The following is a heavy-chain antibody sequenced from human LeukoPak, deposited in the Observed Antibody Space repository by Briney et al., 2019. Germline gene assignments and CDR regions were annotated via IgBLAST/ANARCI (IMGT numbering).Heavy chain of an antibody. V-gene: IGHV3-53*01. CDR1: GFTVSSNY. Sequence: GGSLRLSCAASGFTVSSNYMSWVRQAPGKGLEWVSVIYSGGNTYYADSVKGRFTISRDNSKNTLYLQMNSLRADDTAIYYCASREKGYSSSWDDYYYYMDVWGKGTTVTVSS. D-gene: IGHD6-13*01. J-gene: IGHJ6*03. CDR2: IYSGGNT. CDR3: ASREKGYSSSWDDYYYYMDV.